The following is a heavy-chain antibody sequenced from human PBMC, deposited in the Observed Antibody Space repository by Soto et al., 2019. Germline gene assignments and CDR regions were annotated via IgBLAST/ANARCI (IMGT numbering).Heavy chain of an antibody. CDR3: ARDRGSTWMYKWFDP. J-gene: IGHJ5*02. Sequence: LSLTCSVSGDSISTSYWSWIRRPPGKGLEWIGHIYYSGSTYYNPSLKSRVIMSVDTSKNQFSLTLSSVTAADTAMYFCARDRGSTWMYKWFDPWGQGTQVTVSS. V-gene: IGHV4-30-4*01. D-gene: IGHD6-13*01. CDR1: GDSISTSY. CDR2: IYYSGST.